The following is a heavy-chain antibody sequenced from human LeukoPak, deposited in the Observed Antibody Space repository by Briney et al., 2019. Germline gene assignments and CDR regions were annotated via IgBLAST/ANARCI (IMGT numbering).Heavy chain of an antibody. J-gene: IGHJ6*03. CDR1: GFTFSNYE. V-gene: IGHV3-21*01. Sequence: GGSLRLSCAASGFTFSNYEMNWVRQAPGKGLEWVSSISSSSSYIYYADSVKGRFTISRDNAKNSLYLQMNSLRAEDTAVYYCARYYYDSSGYYGAYYYYYYMDVWGKGTTVTVSS. D-gene: IGHD3-22*01. CDR3: ARYYYDSSGYYGAYYYYYYMDV. CDR2: ISSSSSYI.